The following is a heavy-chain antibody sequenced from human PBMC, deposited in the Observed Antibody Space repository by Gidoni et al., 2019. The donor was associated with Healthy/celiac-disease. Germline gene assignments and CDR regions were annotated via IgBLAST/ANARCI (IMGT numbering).Heavy chain of an antibody. CDR2: IWYAGSNK. Sequence: QVQLVESGGGVVQPGRSLRLSCSASGFTFSSYGMHWVRQAPGKGLEWVAVIWYAGSNKYYADSVKGRFTISRDNSKNTLYLQMNSLRAEDTAVYYCAREEESAAAGTLYFDYWGQGTLVTVSS. V-gene: IGHV3-33*01. CDR1: GFTFSSYG. D-gene: IGHD6-13*01. J-gene: IGHJ4*02. CDR3: AREEESAAAGTLYFDY.